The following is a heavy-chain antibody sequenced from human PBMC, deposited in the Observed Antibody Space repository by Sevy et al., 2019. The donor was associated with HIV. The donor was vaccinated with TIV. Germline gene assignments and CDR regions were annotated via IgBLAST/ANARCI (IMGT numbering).Heavy chain of an antibody. V-gene: IGHV3-30*18. J-gene: IGHJ6*02. Sequence: GGSLRLSCAASGFTFSSYGMHWVRQAPGKGLEWVAVISYDGSNKYYADSVKGRFTISRDNSKNTLYLQMNSLRAEDTAVYYCAKGTDSAMVTRYYYYYGIDVWGQGTTVTVSS. CDR1: GFTFSSYG. D-gene: IGHD5-18*01. CDR3: AKGTDSAMVTRYYYYYGIDV. CDR2: ISYDGSNK.